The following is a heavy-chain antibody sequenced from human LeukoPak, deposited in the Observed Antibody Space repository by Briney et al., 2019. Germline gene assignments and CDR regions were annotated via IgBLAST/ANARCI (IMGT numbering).Heavy chain of an antibody. D-gene: IGHD2-2*01. J-gene: IGHJ5*02. CDR2: ISAFNGKT. CDR1: GYTFTSYG. Sequence: ASVKVSCKASGYTFTSYGISWVRQAPGQGLEWMGWISAFNGKTNYAQKLQGRVTMTTDTSTSTAYMELRSLRSDDTAVYYCARDYFSYCSSTSCSINWFDPWGQGTLVTVSS. V-gene: IGHV1-18*01. CDR3: ARDYFSYCSSTSCSINWFDP.